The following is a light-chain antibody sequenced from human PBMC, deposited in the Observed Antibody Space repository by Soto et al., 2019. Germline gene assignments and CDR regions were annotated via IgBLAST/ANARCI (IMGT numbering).Light chain of an antibody. CDR2: AVN. J-gene: IGLJ3*02. V-gene: IGLV2-8*01. Sequence: QSVLTQPTSASGSPGQSVAISCTGTSSDVGGYNYVSWYQQHPGKAPKLMIYAVNKRPSGVPDRFSGSKSGNTASLTVSGLQAEDEADYYCSSYAGSNNLVFGGGTKLTVL. CDR3: SSYAGSNNLV. CDR1: SSDVGGYNY.